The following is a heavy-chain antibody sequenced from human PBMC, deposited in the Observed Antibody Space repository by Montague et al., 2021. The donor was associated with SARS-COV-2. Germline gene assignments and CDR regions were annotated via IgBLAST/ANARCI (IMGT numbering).Heavy chain of an antibody. J-gene: IGHJ6*02. CDR3: ARGIWFGELLTGYYYGMDV. V-gene: IGHV6-1*01. Sequence: CAISGDSVSSNSAAWNWIRQSPSRGLEWLGRTYYRSKWYNDYAVSVKSRITINPDTSKNQFSLQLNSVTPEDTAVYYCARGIWFGELLTGYYYGMDVWGQGTTVTASS. D-gene: IGHD3-10*01. CDR1: GDSVSSNSAA. CDR2: TYYRSKWYN.